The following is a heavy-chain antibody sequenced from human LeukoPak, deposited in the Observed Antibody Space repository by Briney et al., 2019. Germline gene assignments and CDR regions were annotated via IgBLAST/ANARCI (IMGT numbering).Heavy chain of an antibody. Sequence: GGSLRLSCAASGFTFSIYAMTWVRQAPGKGLEWVSSISNSGGTYYADSVKGRFTISRDNSKNTLYLQMNSLRAEDTAVYYCAKVWLKEGGQGALVTVSS. CDR3: AKVWLKE. V-gene: IGHV3-23*01. CDR1: GFTFSIYA. J-gene: IGHJ4*02. CDR2: ISNSGGT. D-gene: IGHD5-12*01.